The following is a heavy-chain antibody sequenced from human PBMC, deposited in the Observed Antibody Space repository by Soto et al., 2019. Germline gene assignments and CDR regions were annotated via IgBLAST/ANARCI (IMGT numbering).Heavy chain of an antibody. CDR3: ARGPRYCSTTSCFSGVTWFDP. V-gene: IGHV1-18*04. J-gene: IGHJ5*02. D-gene: IGHD2-2*01. CDR2: ISSYNGNT. CDR1: GYTFTSYG. Sequence: GASVKVSCKASGYTFTSYGISWVRQAPGQGLEWIGWISSYNGNTNYAQKVQGRVTMTTDTSTSTTYMELRSLRSDDTAVYYRARGPRYCSTTSCFSGVTWFDPWGQGTLVTVSS.